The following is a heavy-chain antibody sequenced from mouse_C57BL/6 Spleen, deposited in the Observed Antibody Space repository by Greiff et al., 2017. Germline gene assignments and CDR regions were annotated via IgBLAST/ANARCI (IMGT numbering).Heavy chain of an antibody. CDR2: IDPEDGET. V-gene: IGHV14-2*01. J-gene: IGHJ3*01. CDR3: ARAGYDYDWAWFAY. CDR1: GFNIKDYY. Sequence: EVKLQESGAELVKPGASVKLSCTASGFNIKDYYMHWVKQRTEQGLEWIGRIDPEDGETKYAPKFQGQATITADTSSNTAYLQLSSLTSEDTAVYYCARAGYDYDWAWFAYWGQGTLVTVSA. D-gene: IGHD2-4*01.